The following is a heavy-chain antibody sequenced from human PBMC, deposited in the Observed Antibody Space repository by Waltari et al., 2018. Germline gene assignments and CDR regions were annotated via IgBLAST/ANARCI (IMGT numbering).Heavy chain of an antibody. Sequence: QVQLVQSGAEVKKPGASVKVSCKASGYTFTSYAMHWVSQAPGQRLEWMGWINAGNGNTKYSQEFQGRVTITRDTSASTAYMELSSLRSEDMAVYYCARGITMVRGVYYYYYMDVWGKGTTVTVSS. CDR1: GYTFTSYA. J-gene: IGHJ6*03. V-gene: IGHV1-3*03. CDR3: ARGITMVRGVYYYYYMDV. CDR2: INAGNGNT. D-gene: IGHD3-10*01.